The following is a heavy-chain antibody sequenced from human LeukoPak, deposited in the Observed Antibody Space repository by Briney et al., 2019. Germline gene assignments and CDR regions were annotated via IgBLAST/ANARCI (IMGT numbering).Heavy chain of an antibody. CDR3: ARVTQEPAASLGFWFDP. J-gene: IGHJ5*02. CDR1: GGSFSGYY. V-gene: IGHV4-34*01. D-gene: IGHD2-2*01. CDR2: INHSGST. Sequence: PSETLSLTCAVYGGSFSGYYWSWIRQPPGKGLEWIGEINHSGSTNYNPSLKSRVTISVDTSKNQFSLKLSSVTAADTAVYYCARVTQEPAASLGFWFDPWGQGTLVTVSP.